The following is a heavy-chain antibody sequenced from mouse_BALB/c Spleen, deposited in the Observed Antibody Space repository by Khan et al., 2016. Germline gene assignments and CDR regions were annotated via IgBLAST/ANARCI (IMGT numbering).Heavy chain of an antibody. J-gene: IGHJ2*01. CDR2: VIPSNAYT. CDR1: GYTFTSYT. CDR3: AREGWLLGYFDY. Sequence: QVQLQQSGAELARPGASVRMSCKASGYTFTSYTMHWVKQGPGQGLEWIGYVIPSNAYTNYNQKFKDKATLTADKSSRTAYLQLSSLTSEDSAVYYCAREGWLLGYFDYWGQGTTLTVSS. V-gene: IGHV1-4*01. D-gene: IGHD2-3*01.